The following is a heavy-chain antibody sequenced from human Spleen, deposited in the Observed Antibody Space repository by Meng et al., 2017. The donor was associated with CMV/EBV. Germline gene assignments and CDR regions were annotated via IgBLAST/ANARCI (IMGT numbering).Heavy chain of an antibody. CDR3: ARVGLRWWFDP. D-gene: IGHD5-12*01. J-gene: IGHJ5*02. CDR2: IKRDGREK. CDR1: GFTFSSHW. V-gene: IGHV3-7*01. Sequence: GESLKISCAVSGFTFSSHWMGWVRQAPGKGLEWVANIKRDGREKYYADSVKGRFTISRDNAKNSLYLQMNSLRAEDTAVYYCARVGLRWWFDPWGQGTLVTVSS.